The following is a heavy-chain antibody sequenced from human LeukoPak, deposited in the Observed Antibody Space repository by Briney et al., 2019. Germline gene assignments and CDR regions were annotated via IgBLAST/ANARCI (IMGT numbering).Heavy chain of an antibody. CDR2: IEHDGSNK. D-gene: IGHD2-21*02. V-gene: IGHV3-30*02. Sequence: PGGSLRLSCAASGFTFSFYGMHWVRQAPGKGLEWVAFIEHDGSNKYYADSVKGRFTISRDNVKNTLYVQMNSLRPEDAAVYYCAKSAFGDFMGFDFWGQGTLVTVSS. J-gene: IGHJ4*02. CDR3: AKSAFGDFMGFDF. CDR1: GFTFSFYG.